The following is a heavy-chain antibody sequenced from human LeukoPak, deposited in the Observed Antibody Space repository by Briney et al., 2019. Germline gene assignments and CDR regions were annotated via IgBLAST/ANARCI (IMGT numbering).Heavy chain of an antibody. CDR2: IYWDDDK. J-gene: IGHJ4*02. Sequence: TLSLTCTVSGGSISSYYWSWIRQPPGKALEWLSLIYWDDDKRYSPSLKTRLTITKDTSKNQVVLTVTNMDPVDTATYYCTYVALSVLTGRSHFDYWGQGTQVTVSS. V-gene: IGHV2-5*08. CDR1: GGSISSYYW. CDR3: TYVALSVLTGRSHFDY. D-gene: IGHD3-9*01.